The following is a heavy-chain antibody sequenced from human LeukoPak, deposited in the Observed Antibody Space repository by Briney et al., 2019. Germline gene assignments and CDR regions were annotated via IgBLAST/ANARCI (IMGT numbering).Heavy chain of an antibody. CDR3: ARATILELPFDY. CDR1: GYTFTSYD. V-gene: IGHV1-8*01. D-gene: IGHD3-3*01. Sequence: ASVKVSCKASGYTFTSYDINWVRQATGQGLEWMGWMNPNSGNTGYAQKFQGGVTMTRNTSISTAYMELSSLRSEDTAVYYCARATILELPFDYWGQGTLVTVSS. J-gene: IGHJ4*02. CDR2: MNPNSGNT.